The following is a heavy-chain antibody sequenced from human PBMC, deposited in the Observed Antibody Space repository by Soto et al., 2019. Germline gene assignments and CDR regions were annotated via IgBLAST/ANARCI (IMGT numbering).Heavy chain of an antibody. CDR2: IYHSGST. CDR1: SVSISSSNW. CDR3: ARMNYYYCYTDF. Sequence: PSETLSLTCAVSSVSISSSNWLSWVRRPPGKGLEWIGEIYHSGSTNYNPSLKSRVTISVDKSKNQFSLKLSSVTAADTAVYYCARMNYYYCYTDFWGKATTGTLSS. V-gene: IGHV4-4*02. J-gene: IGHJ6*03.